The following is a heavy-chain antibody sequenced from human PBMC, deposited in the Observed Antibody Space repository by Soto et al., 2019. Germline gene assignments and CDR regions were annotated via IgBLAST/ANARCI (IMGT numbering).Heavy chain of an antibody. Sequence: QVQLVQSGAEVKKPGASVKVSCKASGYTFTSYGISWVRHAPGQGLEWMGWISAYNGNTNYAEKLQGRVTMTTDTSTSTAYVEMRSLRSDDTAVYYCARHYDFWSGFDYWREGSLVTVSS. CDR2: ISAYNGNT. D-gene: IGHD3-3*01. CDR3: ARHYDFWSGFDY. V-gene: IGHV1-18*01. CDR1: GYTFTSYG. J-gene: IGHJ4*02.